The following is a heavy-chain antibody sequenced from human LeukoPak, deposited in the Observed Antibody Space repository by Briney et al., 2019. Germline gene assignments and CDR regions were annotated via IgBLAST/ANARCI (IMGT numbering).Heavy chain of an antibody. J-gene: IGHJ5*02. CDR1: GYSISSGYC. CDR2: IYHSGST. Sequence: PSETLSLTCTVSGYSISSGYCWGWIRQPPGKGLEWIGSIYHSGSTYYNPSLKSRVTISVDTSKNQFSLKLSSVTAADTAVYYCARESEYYDFWSGPDPWGQGTLVTVSS. D-gene: IGHD3-3*01. CDR3: ARESEYYDFWSGPDP. V-gene: IGHV4-38-2*02.